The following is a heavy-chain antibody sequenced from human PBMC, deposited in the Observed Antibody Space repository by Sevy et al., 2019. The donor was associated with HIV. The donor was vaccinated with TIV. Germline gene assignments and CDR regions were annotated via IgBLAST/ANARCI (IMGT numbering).Heavy chain of an antibody. CDR2: IWYDGSNK. J-gene: IGHJ6*02. V-gene: IGHV3-33*01. D-gene: IGHD2-2*01. Sequence: GGFLRLSCAASGFTFSSYGMHWVRQAPGMGLEWVAVIWYDGSNKYYADSVKGRFTISRDNSKNTLYLQMNSLRAEDTAVYYCARDASYCSSTSCYLDYYYYYGMDVWGQWTTVTVSS. CDR3: ARDASYCSSTSCYLDYYYYYGMDV. CDR1: GFTFSSYG.